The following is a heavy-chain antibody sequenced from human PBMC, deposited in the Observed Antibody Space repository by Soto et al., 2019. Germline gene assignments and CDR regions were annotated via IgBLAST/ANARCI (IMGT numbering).Heavy chain of an antibody. Sequence: GESLKISCKGSGYSFTSYWIGWVRQMPGKGLEWMGIIYPGDSDTRYSPSFQGQVTISADKSISTAYLQWSSLKASDTAMYYCASMVGYSSSWYPFDYWGQGTLVTVSS. V-gene: IGHV5-51*01. J-gene: IGHJ4*02. CDR2: IYPGDSDT. CDR3: ASMVGYSSSWYPFDY. CDR1: GYSFTSYW. D-gene: IGHD6-13*01.